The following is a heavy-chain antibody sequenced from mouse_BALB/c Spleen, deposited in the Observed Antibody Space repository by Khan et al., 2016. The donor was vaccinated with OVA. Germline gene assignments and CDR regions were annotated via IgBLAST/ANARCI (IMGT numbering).Heavy chain of an antibody. J-gene: IGHJ3*01. CDR3: ARSADRYAFVY. V-gene: IGHV3-8*02. CDR1: GDSITTGY. Sequence: EVQLQESGPSLVKPSQTLSLTCSVTGDSITTGYWNWIRKFPGNTLEYMGYIIYTGYTYYNPSLKSRISITRHTSNNQYYLQLNSVTDEDTATYYCARSADRYAFVYWGQGTLVTVSA. CDR2: IIYTGYT. D-gene: IGHD2-14*01.